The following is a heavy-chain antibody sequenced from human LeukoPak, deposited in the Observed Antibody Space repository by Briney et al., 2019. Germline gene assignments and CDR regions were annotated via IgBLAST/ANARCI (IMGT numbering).Heavy chain of an antibody. CDR2: IYYSGST. V-gene: IGHV4-39*07. CDR3: ARNIGVVGAPDYYYMDV. D-gene: IGHD1-26*01. CDR1: GGSISSSSYY. J-gene: IGHJ6*03. Sequence: SETLSPTCTVSGGSISSSSYYWGWIRQPPGKGLEWIGSIYYSGSTYYNPSLKSRVTISVDTSKNQFSLKLSSVTAADTAVYYCARNIGVVGAPDYYYMDVWGKGTTVTVSS.